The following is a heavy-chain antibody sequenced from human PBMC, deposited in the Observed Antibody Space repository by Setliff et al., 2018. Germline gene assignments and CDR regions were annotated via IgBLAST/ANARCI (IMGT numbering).Heavy chain of an antibody. CDR1: GGTFSSYA. J-gene: IGHJ6*02. D-gene: IGHD2-15*01. V-gene: IGHV1-69*13. CDR3: ARDENCSGGTCHIYYHHGMDV. CDR2: IIPIFGTA. Sequence: SVKVSCKASGGTFSSYAISWVRQAPGQGLEWMGGIIPIFGTANYAQKFQGRITITADESTRTVYMELTSLRSEDTAVYYCARDENCSGGTCHIYYHHGMDVWGQGTTVTVSS.